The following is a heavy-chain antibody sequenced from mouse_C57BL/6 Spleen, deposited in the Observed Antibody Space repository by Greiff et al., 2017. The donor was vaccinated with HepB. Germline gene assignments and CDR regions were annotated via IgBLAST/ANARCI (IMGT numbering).Heavy chain of an antibody. V-gene: IGHV1-72*01. D-gene: IGHD1-1*01. CDR1: GYTFTSYW. Sequence: QVHVKQPGAELVKPGASVKLSFKASGYTFTSYWMHWVKQRLGRGLEWIGRIDPNSGGTKYTEKFKSKATLTVDKPSSTAYMQLRSLTSEDSAVYYCARDYYGSSYDAMDYWGQGTSVTVSS. CDR2: IDPNSGGT. J-gene: IGHJ4*01. CDR3: ARDYYGSSYDAMDY.